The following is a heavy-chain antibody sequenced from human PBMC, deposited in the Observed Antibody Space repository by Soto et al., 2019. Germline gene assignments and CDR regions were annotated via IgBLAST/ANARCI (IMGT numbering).Heavy chain of an antibody. CDR1: GGSITGSSDY. D-gene: IGHD5-12*01. CDR2: IYYSGSS. J-gene: IGHJ4*02. CDR3: AKSVRSYSGLFDY. V-gene: IGHV4-39*01. Sequence: SETLSLTCSVSGGSITGSSDYWGWIRQPPGKGLEWIGSIYYSGSSYYNPSLKSRVTLTVDTSKNQFSLKLSSVTAADTAVYYCAKSVRSYSGLFDYWGQGALVTVSS.